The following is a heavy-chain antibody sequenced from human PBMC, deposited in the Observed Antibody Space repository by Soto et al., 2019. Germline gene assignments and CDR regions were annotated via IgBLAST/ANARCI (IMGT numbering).Heavy chain of an antibody. V-gene: IGHV1-18*01. D-gene: IGHD2-21*01. CDR2: ISPDNGNT. CDR3: ARESIPIPEPPQGLLDV. CDR1: GYTFTSYG. J-gene: IGHJ6*02. Sequence: ASVKVSCNASGYTFTSYGISWVRQAPGQGLEWMGWISPDNGNTNYAQKFQAWVTMTRDTSINTAYMELSRVRSDDTAVYYCARESIPIPEPPQGLLDVWGQGTTVTVSS.